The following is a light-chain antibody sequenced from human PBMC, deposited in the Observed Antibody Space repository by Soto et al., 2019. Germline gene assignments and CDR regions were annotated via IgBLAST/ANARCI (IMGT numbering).Light chain of an antibody. J-gene: IGLJ1*01. Sequence: SALTQPASVSGSPGQSITISCTGTSSDVGSYNLVSWYQHHPGKAPKLMIYEVSERPSGVSSRFSGSKSGNTASLTISGLQAEDEADYYCCSYAGRTTPYVFGTGTKVTVL. V-gene: IGLV2-23*02. CDR2: EVS. CDR1: SSDVGSYNL. CDR3: CSYAGRTTPYV.